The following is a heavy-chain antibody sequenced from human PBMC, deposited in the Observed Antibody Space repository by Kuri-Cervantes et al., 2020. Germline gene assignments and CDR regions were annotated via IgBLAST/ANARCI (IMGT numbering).Heavy chain of an antibody. D-gene: IGHD3-10*01. Sequence: ESLKISCTASGFTFNNYWMGWVRQAPGKGLEWIGSIYYSGSTYYNPSLKSRVTISVDTSKNQFSLKLSSVTAADTAVYYCARVGARVGGNWFDPWGQGTLVTVSS. V-gene: IGHV4-39*07. CDR2: IYYSGST. J-gene: IGHJ5*02. CDR3: ARVGARVGGNWFDP. CDR1: GFTFNNYW.